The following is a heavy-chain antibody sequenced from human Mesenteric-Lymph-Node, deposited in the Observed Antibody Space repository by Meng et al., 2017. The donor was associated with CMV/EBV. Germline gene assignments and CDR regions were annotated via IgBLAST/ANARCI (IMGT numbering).Heavy chain of an antibody. CDR2: MKPDTRDT. D-gene: IGHD3-10*01. V-gene: IGHV1-8*01. J-gene: IGHJ4*02. CDR3: ARGNGGSFDY. CDR1: RCSLASYD. Sequence: VSCKGARCSLASYDVSWVRQATGQGLEWMGWMKPDTRDTGYAQKFRGRVTMTRDTSISTAYMELNGLRSEDTAVYYCARGNGGSFDYWGQGSLVTVSS.